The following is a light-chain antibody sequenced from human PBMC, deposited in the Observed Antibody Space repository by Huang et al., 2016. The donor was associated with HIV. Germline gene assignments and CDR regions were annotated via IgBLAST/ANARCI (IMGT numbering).Light chain of an antibody. V-gene: IGKV1-39*01. CDR3: QQNYGSPFT. J-gene: IGKJ4*01. CDR1: QSISNY. Sequence: DIQMTQSPSSLSASVGDRVNITCRAGQSISNYLSWYQQRPVKAPKLLVYGASRLQSGVPSRFSGSGSGTDFTLTISSLQPEDFATYYCQQNYGSPFTFGGGTKVDIK. CDR2: GAS.